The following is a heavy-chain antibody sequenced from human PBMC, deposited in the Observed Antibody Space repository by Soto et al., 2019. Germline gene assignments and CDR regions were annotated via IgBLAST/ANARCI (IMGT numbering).Heavy chain of an antibody. V-gene: IGHV3-30-3*01. Sequence: QVQLVESGGGVVQPGRSLRISCAASGFTFSRHAMRWVRQAPGKGLEWVAVISDDGSNRYYADSVKGRFTISRDNSKNTLYLQMNSLRAEDTAVYYCAKVSGHTAATAFLDYWGQGTLVIVSS. CDR3: AKVSGHTAATAFLDY. CDR1: GFTFSRHA. CDR2: ISDDGSNR. D-gene: IGHD6-13*01. J-gene: IGHJ4*02.